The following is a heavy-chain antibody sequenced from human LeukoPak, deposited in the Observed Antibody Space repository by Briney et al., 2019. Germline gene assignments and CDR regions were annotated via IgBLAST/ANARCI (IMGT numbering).Heavy chain of an antibody. V-gene: IGHV3-23*01. CDR1: GFTFSSYG. Sequence: GGSLRLSCAASGFTFSSYGMSWVRQAPGKGLEWVSAISGSGGSTYYADSVKGRFTISRDNSKNTLYLQMNSLRAEDTAVYYCARDLRDPMVRGVITAFDIWGQGTMVTVSS. D-gene: IGHD3-10*01. CDR3: ARDLRDPMVRGVITAFDI. J-gene: IGHJ3*02. CDR2: ISGSGGST.